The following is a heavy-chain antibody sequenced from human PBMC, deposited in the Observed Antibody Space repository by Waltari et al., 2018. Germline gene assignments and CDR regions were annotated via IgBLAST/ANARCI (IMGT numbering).Heavy chain of an antibody. V-gene: IGHV4-39*07. Sequence: QVQMQESGPGLVKPSETLSLTCSVSGGSVSSSRYYWGWIRQTPGKGLEWIGEISHSGDTDYHPSLKGRVTISADRSRNQFSLNLNSVTAADTAVYYCARARYFGLLFAWFDPWGQGTLVTVSS. CDR3: ARARYFGLLFAWFDP. CDR2: ISHSGDT. CDR1: GGSVSSSRYY. D-gene: IGHD2-21*02. J-gene: IGHJ5*02.